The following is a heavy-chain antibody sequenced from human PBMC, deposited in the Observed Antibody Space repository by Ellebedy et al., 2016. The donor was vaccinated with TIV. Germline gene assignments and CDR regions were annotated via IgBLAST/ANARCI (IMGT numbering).Heavy chain of an antibody. V-gene: IGHV3-7*01. J-gene: IGHJ5*02. Sequence: GESLKISCAASGFSFRSYWMSWVRQAPGKGLESVANIYQDGSKRFYVDSVRGRFTISRDNVNNLLFLQMNSLRGEDTAVYYCSRRGSYGDYAVQINSWFDRWGRGTLVTVSS. CDR3: SRRGSYGDYAVQINSWFDR. D-gene: IGHD4-17*01. CDR1: GFSFRSYW. CDR2: IYQDGSKR.